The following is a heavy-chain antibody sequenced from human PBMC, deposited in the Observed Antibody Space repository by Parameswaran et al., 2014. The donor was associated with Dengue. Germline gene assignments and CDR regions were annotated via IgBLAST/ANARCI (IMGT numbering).Heavy chain of an antibody. V-gene: IGHV4-34*01. CDR3: ARVRKYYYDSSGYYNWFDP. CDR2: INHSGST. D-gene: IGHD3-22*01. Sequence: RWIRQPPGKGLEWIGEINHSGSTNYNPSLKSRVTISVDTSKNQFSLKLSSVTAADTAVYYCARVRKYYYDSSGYYNWFDPWGQGTLVTVSS. J-gene: IGHJ5*02.